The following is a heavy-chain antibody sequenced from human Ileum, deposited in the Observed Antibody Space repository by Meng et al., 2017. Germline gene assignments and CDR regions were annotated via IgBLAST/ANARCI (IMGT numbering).Heavy chain of an antibody. D-gene: IGHD3-10*01. Sequence: QLTRRGAGLLRPSEPLSLPCAVYDGSFSGYFWSWIRQPPGKGLEWIGEINHSGSTNYNPSLEGRVTISVDTSKSQFSLRLNSVTAADTALYYCAGATIRTYYYGSGSYYFTKWGQGTLVTVSS. CDR3: AGATIRTYYYGSGSYYFTK. V-gene: IGHV4-34*01. CDR2: INHSGST. J-gene: IGHJ4*02. CDR1: DGSFSGYF.